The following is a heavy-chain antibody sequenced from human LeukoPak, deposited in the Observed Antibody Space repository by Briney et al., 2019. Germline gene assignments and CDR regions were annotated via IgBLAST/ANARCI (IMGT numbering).Heavy chain of an antibody. V-gene: IGHV1-69*13. CDR1: GGTFSSYA. J-gene: IGHJ3*02. CDR2: IIPIFGTA. D-gene: IGHD6-6*01. Sequence: SVKVSCKASGGTFSSYANSWVRQAPGQGLEWMGGIIPIFGTANYAQKFQGRVTITADESTSTAYMELSSLRSEDTAVYYCARDLGVNIAARPYDAFDIWGQGTMVTVSS. CDR3: ARDLGVNIAARPYDAFDI.